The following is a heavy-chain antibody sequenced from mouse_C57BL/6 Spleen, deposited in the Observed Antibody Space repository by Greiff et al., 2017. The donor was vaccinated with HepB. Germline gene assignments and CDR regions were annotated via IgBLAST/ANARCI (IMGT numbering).Heavy chain of an antibody. D-gene: IGHD2-5*01. CDR1: GYSFTGYF. CDR3: ARGHYSNYLDY. V-gene: IGHV1-20*01. CDR2: INPYNGDT. Sequence: EVQLQQSGPELVKPGDSVKISCKASGYSFTGYFMNWVMQSHGKSLEWIGRINPYNGDTFYNQKFKGKATLTVDKSSSTAHMELRSLTSEDSAVYYCARGHYSNYLDYWGQGTTLTVSS. J-gene: IGHJ2*01.